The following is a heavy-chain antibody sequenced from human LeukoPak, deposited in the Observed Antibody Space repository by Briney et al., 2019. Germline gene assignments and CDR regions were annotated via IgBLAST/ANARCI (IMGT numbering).Heavy chain of an antibody. V-gene: IGHV4-59*01. Sequence: SESLSLTCTVSGGSINSYYWSWIRQPPGKGLEWIGYVYYSGSTNYNPSLKSRVTISVDTSKNQFSLKLSSVTAADTAVYYCARDLPRGYDYWGQGTLVTVSS. CDR1: GGSINSYY. CDR2: VYYSGST. J-gene: IGHJ4*02. CDR3: ARDLPRGYDY. D-gene: IGHD3-10*01.